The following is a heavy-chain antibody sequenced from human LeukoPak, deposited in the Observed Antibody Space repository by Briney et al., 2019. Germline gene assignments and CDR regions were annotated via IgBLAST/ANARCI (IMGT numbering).Heavy chain of an antibody. D-gene: IGHD3-22*01. CDR1: GYTLTELS. CDR3: ATAPDYYDSSGYYYG. J-gene: IGHJ4*02. CDR2: FDPEDGET. V-gene: IGHV1-24*01. Sequence: ASVKVSCKVSGYTLTELSMHWVRQAPGRGLEWMGGFDPEDGETIYAQKFQGRVTMTEDTSTDTAYMELSSLRSEDTAVYYCATAPDYYDSSGYYYGWGQGTLVTVSS.